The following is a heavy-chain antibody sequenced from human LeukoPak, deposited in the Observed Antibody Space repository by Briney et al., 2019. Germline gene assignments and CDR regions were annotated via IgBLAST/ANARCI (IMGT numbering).Heavy chain of an antibody. CDR1: GGSISSGSYY. Sequence: ASETLSLTCTVSGGSISSGSYYWSWIRQPAGKGLEWIGRIYTSGSTNYNPSLKSRVTISVDTSKNQFSLKLSSVTAADTAVYYCAREVPQLERRLSYYYYYMDVWGKGTTVTISS. J-gene: IGHJ6*03. V-gene: IGHV4-61*02. CDR2: IYTSGST. CDR3: AREVPQLERRLSYYYYYMDV. D-gene: IGHD1-1*01.